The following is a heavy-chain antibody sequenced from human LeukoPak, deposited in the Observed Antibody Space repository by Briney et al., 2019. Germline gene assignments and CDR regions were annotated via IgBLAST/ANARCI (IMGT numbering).Heavy chain of an antibody. Sequence: SETLSLTCAVSGGSISSGSYSWSWIRQPPGKGLEWIGYIYPRGSTYYNPSLKSRVILSLDKSANQSSLNLSSVTAADTAVYYCARLLGVNYYDSSGPRAFDIWGQGTTVTVSS. CDR2: IYPRGST. CDR3: ARLLGVNYYDSSGPRAFDI. CDR1: GGSISSGSYS. D-gene: IGHD3-22*01. J-gene: IGHJ3*02. V-gene: IGHV4-30-2*01.